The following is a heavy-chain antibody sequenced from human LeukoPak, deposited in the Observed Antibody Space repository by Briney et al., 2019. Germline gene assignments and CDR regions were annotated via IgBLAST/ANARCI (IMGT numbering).Heavy chain of an antibody. V-gene: IGHV3-23*01. Sequence: GGSLRLSCAASGFTFYSYAMSWVRQAPGKGLEWVSGITGSGTSTFYADSVKGRFTISRDNTKNTLYLQMNSLRAEDTAVYYCAKDNGVWGLGTLVTVSS. CDR1: GFTFYSYA. J-gene: IGHJ4*02. CDR2: ITGSGTST. D-gene: IGHD2-8*01. CDR3: AKDNGV.